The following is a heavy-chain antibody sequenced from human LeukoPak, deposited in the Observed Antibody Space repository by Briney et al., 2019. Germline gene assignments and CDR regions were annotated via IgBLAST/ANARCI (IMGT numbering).Heavy chain of an antibody. CDR1: GFPFSSSA. CDR2: ISDSGGST. V-gene: IGHV3-64D*09. CDR3: VRGYSFGPYGMDV. D-gene: IGHD2-15*01. Sequence: GGLLRLSCSAPGFPFSSSAMHWVPQAPGKGLEYVSAISDSGGSTYYADSVKGRFTNSRDNSKNTLYLQMSSLRAEDTAVYFCVRGYSFGPYGMDVWGQGTTVTVSS. J-gene: IGHJ6*02.